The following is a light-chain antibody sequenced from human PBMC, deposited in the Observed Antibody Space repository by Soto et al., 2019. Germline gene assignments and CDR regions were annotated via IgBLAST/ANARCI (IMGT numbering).Light chain of an antibody. CDR1: SSDVDTFNY. Sequence: QSVLIQPASVSGSPGQSITVSCFGISSDVDTFNYVSWYQQHPGKAPKLIIYGVTTRPSGVSTRFSGSLSGNTASLTISGLQADDEADYYCCSYTTKTLGIFGGGTKLTVL. CDR3: CSYTTKTLGI. J-gene: IGLJ2*01. CDR2: GVT. V-gene: IGLV2-14*03.